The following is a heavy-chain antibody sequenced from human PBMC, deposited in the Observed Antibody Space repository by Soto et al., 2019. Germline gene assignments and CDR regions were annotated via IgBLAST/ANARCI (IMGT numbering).Heavy chain of an antibody. V-gene: IGHV6-1*01. CDR2: TYYRSKWYN. CDR3: ARDSPYYDFWSGPTPGNYYGMDV. J-gene: IGHJ6*02. D-gene: IGHD3-3*01. Sequence: PSPTLSLTCAISGDSVSSNSAAWNWIRQSPSRGLEWLGRTYYRSKWYNDYAVSVKSRITINPDTSKNQFSLQLNSVTPEDTAVYYCARDSPYYDFWSGPTPGNYYGMDVWGQGTTVTVSS. CDR1: GDSVSSNSAA.